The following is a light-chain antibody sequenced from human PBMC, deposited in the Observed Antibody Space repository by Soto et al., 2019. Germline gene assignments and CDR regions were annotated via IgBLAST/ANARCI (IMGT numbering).Light chain of an antibody. Sequence: DIQMTQSPSTLSASVGDRVTSTCRASQSISRWFACYQQKPGKAPKLLIYKASSFESGVTSRFSGSGSVTEFTLTISSLQPDDFATYYCQQYNSYSRTCGQGTKVEIK. J-gene: IGKJ1*01. CDR2: KAS. V-gene: IGKV1-5*03. CDR3: QQYNSYSRT. CDR1: QSISRW.